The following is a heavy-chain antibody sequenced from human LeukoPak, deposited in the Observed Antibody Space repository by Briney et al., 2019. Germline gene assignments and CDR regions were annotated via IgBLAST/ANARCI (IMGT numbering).Heavy chain of an antibody. CDR1: GFTFSSYG. Sequence: GGSLGLSCAASGFTFSSYGMHWVRQAPGRGLEWVAVISYDGSNKYYADSVKGRFTISRDNSKNTLYLQMNSLRAEDTAVYYCARDIIERFWEWLGYYYYYGMVVWGQRTTVTVSS. J-gene: IGHJ6*02. V-gene: IGHV3-30*03. CDR3: ARDIIERFWEWLGYYYYYGMVV. D-gene: IGHD3-3*01. CDR2: ISYDGSNK.